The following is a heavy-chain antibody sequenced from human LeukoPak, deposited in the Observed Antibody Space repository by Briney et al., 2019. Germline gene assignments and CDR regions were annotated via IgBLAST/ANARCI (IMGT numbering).Heavy chain of an antibody. D-gene: IGHD3-22*01. CDR1: GFTFSSYW. CDR2: INNDGSRT. J-gene: IGHJ5*02. CDR3: TRMDDTSGKNWFDP. Sequence: PGGSLRLSCAASGFTFSSYWMHWVRQAPGRGLVWVSRINNDGSRTNYADSVKGRFTISRDNAKNTAYLQMSSLRPEDTAMYYCTRMDDTSGKNWFDPWGLGALVTVSS. V-gene: IGHV3-74*01.